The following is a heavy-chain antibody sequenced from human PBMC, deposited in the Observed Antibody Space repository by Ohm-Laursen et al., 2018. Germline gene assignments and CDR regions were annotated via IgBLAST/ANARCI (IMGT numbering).Heavy chain of an antibody. Sequence: SLRLSCAASGFTFSSYSMNWVRQAPGKGLEWVSSISSSSSYIYYADSVKGRFTISRDNAKNSLYLQMNSLRAEDTGVYYCARGLSGVSGYPFDPWGQGTLVTVSS. V-gene: IGHV3-21*04. J-gene: IGHJ5*02. CDR2: ISSSSSYI. CDR1: GFTFSSYS. D-gene: IGHD3-16*02. CDR3: ARGLSGVSGYPFDP.